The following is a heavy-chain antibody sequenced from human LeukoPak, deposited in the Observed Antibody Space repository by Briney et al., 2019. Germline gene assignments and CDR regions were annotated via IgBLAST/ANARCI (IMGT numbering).Heavy chain of an antibody. CDR1: GYSINRGYY. CDR2: VYHAGIT. CDR3: ARDAVLSGSYNYYFDY. Sequence: SETLSLTCGVSGYSINRGYYWGRIRQPPGKGLEWIGSVYHAGITYYNPSLESRVTISVGTSKNQFSLKLNSVTAGDTAVYYCARDAVLSGSYNYYFDYWGQGALVTVSS. V-gene: IGHV4-38-2*02. D-gene: IGHD3-10*01. J-gene: IGHJ4*02.